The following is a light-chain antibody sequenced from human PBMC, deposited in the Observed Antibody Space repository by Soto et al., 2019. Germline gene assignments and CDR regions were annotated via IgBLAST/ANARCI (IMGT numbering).Light chain of an antibody. V-gene: IGKV3-20*01. CDR1: QSVSSRY. Sequence: EIVLTQSPGTLSLSPGERATLSCRASQSVSSRYLAWYQQKPGQAPRLXIYGASSRATGIPDRFSGSGSGTDLTLTISRLETEDFAVYFCQHYGSSPPVTFGQGTRLEIK. CDR2: GAS. CDR3: QHYGSSPPVT. J-gene: IGKJ5*01.